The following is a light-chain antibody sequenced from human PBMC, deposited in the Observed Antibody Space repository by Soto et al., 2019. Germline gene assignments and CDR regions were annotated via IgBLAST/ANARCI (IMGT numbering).Light chain of an antibody. J-gene: IGKJ2*01. V-gene: IGKV3D-15*01. CDR3: EQYSNWYT. CDR1: QSVSSS. Sequence: EIVMTQSPATLSVSPGERATLSCRASQSVSSSLAWYQQKPGQAPRLLIYGAYTRATGIPARFSGSGSGTEFTLTISRVLCEDFAVYYCEQYSNWYTFGQGTKLEIK. CDR2: GAY.